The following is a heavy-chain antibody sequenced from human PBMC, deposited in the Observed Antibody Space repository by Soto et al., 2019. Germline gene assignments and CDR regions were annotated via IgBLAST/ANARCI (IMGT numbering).Heavy chain of an antibody. V-gene: IGHV3-23*01. CDR1: GFTFSTYA. Sequence: GGSLRLSCAASGFTFSTYAMSWVRQAPGKGLEWVSTISGTGGGTYYADSVKGRFTISRDNSKNTLYLQMNSLRAEDTAVYYCAKPLCSGGTCYSGYFGYWGQGTLVTVSS. D-gene: IGHD2-15*01. CDR3: AKPLCSGGTCYSGYFGY. J-gene: IGHJ4*02. CDR2: ISGTGGGT.